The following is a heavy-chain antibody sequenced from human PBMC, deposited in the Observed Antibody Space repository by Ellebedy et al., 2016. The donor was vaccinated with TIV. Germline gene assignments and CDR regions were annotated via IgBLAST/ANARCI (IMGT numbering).Heavy chain of an antibody. V-gene: IGHV1-69*13. CDR1: GGTFSSYA. J-gene: IGHJ4*02. Sequence: SVKVSCXASGGTFSSYAISWVRQAPGQGLEWMGGIIPIFGTANYAQKFQGKVTITADESTSTAYMELSSLRSEDTAVYYCAREGPTTVTSHYFDYWGQGTLVTVSS. CDR2: IIPIFGTA. CDR3: AREGPTTVTSHYFDY. D-gene: IGHD4-17*01.